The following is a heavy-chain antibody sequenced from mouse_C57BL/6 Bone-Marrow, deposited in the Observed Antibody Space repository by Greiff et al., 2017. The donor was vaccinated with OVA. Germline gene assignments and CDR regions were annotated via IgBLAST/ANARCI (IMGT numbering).Heavy chain of an antibody. D-gene: IGHD1-1*01. J-gene: IGHJ3*01. Sequence: VQLVESGAELARPGASVKMSCKASGYTFTSYTMHWVKQRSGQGLEWIGYINPSSGYTKYNQKFKDKATLTADKSSSTAYMQLSSLTSEDSAVYYCARSLLYYGSTWFAYWGQGTLVTVSA. CDR1: GYTFTSYT. CDR3: ARSLLYYGSTWFAY. V-gene: IGHV1-4*01. CDR2: INPSSGYT.